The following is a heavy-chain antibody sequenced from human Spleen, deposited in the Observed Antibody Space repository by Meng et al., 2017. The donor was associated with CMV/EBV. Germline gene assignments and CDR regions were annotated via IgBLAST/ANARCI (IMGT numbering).Heavy chain of an antibody. D-gene: IGHD1-26*01. J-gene: IGHJ4*02. Sequence: GGSLRLSCAASGFSFSHYAMHWVRQAPGKGLEWVAYIRYDESNKYYADSVKGRFTISRDNSKNTLYLQMDGLRVEDTAVYYCAKVVPGKVGTPLDYWGQGTLVTVSS. CDR3: AKVVPGKVGTPLDY. V-gene: IGHV3-30*02. CDR1: GFSFSHYA. CDR2: IRYDESNK.